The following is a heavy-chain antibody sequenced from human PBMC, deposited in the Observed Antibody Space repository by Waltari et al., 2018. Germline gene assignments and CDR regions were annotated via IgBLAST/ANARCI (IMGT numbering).Heavy chain of an antibody. D-gene: IGHD3-10*01. Sequence: EVQLLESGGGVVQRGGSLRLCCAASGFTFSSYALSWVRQAPGKGLEWVSAISGSGGSTYYADSVKGRFTISRDNSKNTLYLQMNSLRAEDTAVYYCAKSRGRSGGWYFDLWGRGTLVTISS. CDR3: AKSRGRSGGWYFDL. CDR2: ISGSGGST. J-gene: IGHJ2*01. CDR1: GFTFSSYA. V-gene: IGHV3-23*01.